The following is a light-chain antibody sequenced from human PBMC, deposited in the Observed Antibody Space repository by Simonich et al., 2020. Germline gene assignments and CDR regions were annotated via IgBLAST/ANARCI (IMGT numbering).Light chain of an antibody. J-gene: IGLJ3*02. CDR2: EGS. Sequence: QSALTQPASVSGSPGPSIPISCTGTSSDVGSYNLVSWSQQPPGKAPKLRIYEGSKRPSGVSNRFSGSKSGNTASLTISGLQAEDEADYYCCSYAGSSTWVFGGGTKLTVL. CDR3: CSYAGSSTWV. V-gene: IGLV2-23*01. CDR1: SSDVGSYNL.